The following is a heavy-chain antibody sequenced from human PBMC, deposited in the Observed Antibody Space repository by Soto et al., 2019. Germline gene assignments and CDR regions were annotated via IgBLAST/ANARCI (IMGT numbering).Heavy chain of an antibody. CDR1: GLTFSSYA. Sequence: EVELLESGGGLVQPGGSLRLSCAASGLTFSSYAMSWVRQAPGKGLEWVSAISGSGGSTYYADSVKGRFTISRDNSKNTLYLQMNSLRAEDTAVYYCAKDFQTGVVAADFDYWGQGTLVTVSS. CDR3: AKDFQTGVVAADFDY. V-gene: IGHV3-23*01. J-gene: IGHJ4*02. D-gene: IGHD5-12*01. CDR2: ISGSGGST.